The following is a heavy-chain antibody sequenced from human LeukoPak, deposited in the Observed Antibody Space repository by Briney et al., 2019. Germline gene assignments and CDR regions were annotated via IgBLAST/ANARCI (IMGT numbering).Heavy chain of an antibody. CDR3: ARGVYIAAAQYGY. CDR2: IYYSGTT. J-gene: IGHJ4*02. D-gene: IGHD6-13*01. V-gene: IGHV4-59*01. CDR1: GGSISSYY. Sequence: SETLSLTCTVSGGSISSYYWSWIRQPSGKGLEWIGYIYYSGTTNYNPSLKSRVTISVDTSKNQFSLKLSSVTAADTAVYYCARGVYIAAAQYGYWGQGTLVTVSS.